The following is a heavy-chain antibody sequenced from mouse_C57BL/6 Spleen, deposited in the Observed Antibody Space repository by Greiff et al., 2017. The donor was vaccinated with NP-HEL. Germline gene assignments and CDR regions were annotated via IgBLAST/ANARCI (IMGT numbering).Heavy chain of an antibody. CDR2: IDPENGDT. D-gene: IGHD1-1*01. CDR1: GFNIKDDY. CDR3: TTGGYGSPNPYAMDY. V-gene: IGHV14-4*01. J-gene: IGHJ4*01. Sequence: VQLQQSGAELVRPGASVKLSCTASGFNIKDDYMHWVKQRPEQGLEWIGWIDPENGDTEYASKFQGKATITADTSSNTAYLQLSSLTSEDTAVYYCTTGGYGSPNPYAMDYWGQGTSVTVSS.